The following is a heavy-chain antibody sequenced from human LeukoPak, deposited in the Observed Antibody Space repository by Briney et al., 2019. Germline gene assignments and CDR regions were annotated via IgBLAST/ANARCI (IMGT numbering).Heavy chain of an antibody. CDR2: ICGSGGST. J-gene: IGHJ4*02. D-gene: IGHD3-3*01. CDR3: AREENVWSGRPFSPDY. V-gene: IGHV3-23*01. Sequence: PGGSLRLSCALSRFIFSIFAMTCVPHALGGGLEWVSAICGSGGSTYYAHSVKGRFTISRDNSKNTLYLQMNNLRVEDTAMYYCAREENVWSGRPFSPDYWGQGTLVTVSP. CDR1: RFIFSIFA.